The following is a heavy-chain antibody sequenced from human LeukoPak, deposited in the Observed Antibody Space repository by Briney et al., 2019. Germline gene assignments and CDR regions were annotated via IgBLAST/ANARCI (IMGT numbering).Heavy chain of an antibody. CDR3: ASGDSGGYFHDF. Sequence: SQTLSLTCTVSGGSISSGDYYWSWIRQPPGKGLEWIGYIYYSGSTYYNPSLKSRVTISVDTSKNQFSLKLSSVTAADTAVYYCASGDSGGYFHDFWGQGTLVTVAS. D-gene: IGHD3-22*01. J-gene: IGHJ4*02. CDR1: GGSISSGDYY. CDR2: IYYSGST. V-gene: IGHV4-30-4*01.